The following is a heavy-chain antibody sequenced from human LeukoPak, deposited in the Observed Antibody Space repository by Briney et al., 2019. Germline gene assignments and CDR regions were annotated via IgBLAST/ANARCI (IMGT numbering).Heavy chain of an antibody. CDR2: ISGSGGST. V-gene: IGHV3-23*01. CDR1: GFTFSSYA. J-gene: IGHJ3*02. Sequence: GGSLRLSCAASGFTFSSYAMSWVRQAPGKGLEWVSAISGSGGSTYYADSVKGRFTISRDNSKNTPYLQMNTLRAEDTAVYYCAKGLYNWNYLGAFDIWGQGTMVTVSS. CDR3: AKGLYNWNYLGAFDI. D-gene: IGHD1-7*01.